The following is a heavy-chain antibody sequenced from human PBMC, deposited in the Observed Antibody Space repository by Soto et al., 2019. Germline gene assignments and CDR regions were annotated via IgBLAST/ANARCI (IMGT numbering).Heavy chain of an antibody. Sequence: PGGPLRLSCAASGFTFTRYSMNWVRQAPGKGLEWVSSISSTTNYIYCGDSMKGRFTISRDNAKNSLYLEMNSLRAEDTAVYYCARRGYSGYDWGWYFDFGGQGTPVTVSS. CDR2: ISSTTNYI. J-gene: IGHJ4*02. V-gene: IGHV3-21*06. CDR3: ARRGYSGYDWGWYFDF. CDR1: GFTFTRYS. D-gene: IGHD5-12*01.